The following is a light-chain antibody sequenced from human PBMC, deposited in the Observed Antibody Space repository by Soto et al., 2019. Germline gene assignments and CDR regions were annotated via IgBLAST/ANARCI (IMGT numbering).Light chain of an antibody. CDR3: LSYGKV. CDR2: EGR. Sequence: QSALSQPAPVSGSPGQSITISCTGINSGVVNYEYVSWYQQFPDKAPKLIIYEGRERPSGVSDRFSGSKSDNAASLTISALQTEDEAAYFCLSYGKVFGTGTKVTVL. CDR1: NSGVVNYEY. J-gene: IGLJ1*01. V-gene: IGLV2-23*01.